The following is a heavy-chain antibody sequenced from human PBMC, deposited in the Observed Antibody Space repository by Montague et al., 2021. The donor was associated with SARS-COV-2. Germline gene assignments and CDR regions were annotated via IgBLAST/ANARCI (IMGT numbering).Heavy chain of an antibody. D-gene: IGHD6-19*01. V-gene: IGHV4-38-2*02. J-gene: IGHJ3*02. Sequence: SETLSLTCTVSGYSISTGYYWRWIRQPPGKGLEGIGTIYHSGSTYFNPSLKSRVTISVDTSKNQFSLNLSSVTAADTAVYYCAKVAGSHDTFDIWGRGTMVTVSS. CDR1: GYSISTGYY. CDR2: IYHSGST. CDR3: AKVAGSHDTFDI.